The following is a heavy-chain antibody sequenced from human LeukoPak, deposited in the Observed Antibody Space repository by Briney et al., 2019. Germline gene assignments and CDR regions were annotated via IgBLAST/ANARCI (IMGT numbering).Heavy chain of an antibody. V-gene: IGHV3-21*01. CDR1: GFTFNTFN. J-gene: IGHJ4*02. CDR2: ITSGGDYI. D-gene: IGHD3-9*01. CDR3: ARGHYDVLAASYKWTPDY. Sequence: GGSLRLSCAASGFTFNTFNMNWVRQAPGKGLEWVSSITSGGDYIHYVDSVKGRFTTSRDNAKNSLSLQLNSLRVEDTAVYYCARGHYDVLAASYKWTPDYWGQGTLVTVSS.